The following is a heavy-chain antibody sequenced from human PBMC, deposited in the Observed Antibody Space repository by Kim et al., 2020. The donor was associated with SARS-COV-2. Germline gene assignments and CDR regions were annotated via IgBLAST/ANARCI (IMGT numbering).Heavy chain of an antibody. D-gene: IGHD3-22*01. CDR3: ARVPRGSRSYYDSSGYSRVPLLGAPGYYYYGMDV. CDR2: IYYSGST. CDR1: GGSISSYY. V-gene: IGHV4-59*13. Sequence: SETLSLTCTVSGGSISSYYWSWIRQPPGKGLEWIGYIYYSGSTNYNPSLKSRVTISVDKSKNQFSLKLSSVTAADTAVYYCARVPRGSRSYYDSSGYSRVPLLGAPGYYYYGMDVWGQGTTVTVSS. J-gene: IGHJ6*02.